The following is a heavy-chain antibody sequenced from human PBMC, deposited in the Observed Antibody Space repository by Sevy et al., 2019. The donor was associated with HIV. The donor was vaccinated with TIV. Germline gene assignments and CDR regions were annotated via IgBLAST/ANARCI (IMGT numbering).Heavy chain of an antibody. CDR3: ARGLGRYYGSGSYYKGNWFDP. Sequence: SETLSLTCAVYGGSFSGYYWSWIRLPPGKGLEWIGEINHSGSTNYNPSLKSRVTISVDTSKNQFSLKLSSVTAADTAVYYCARGLGRYYGSGSYYKGNWFDPWGQGTLVTVSS. J-gene: IGHJ5*02. V-gene: IGHV4-34*01. CDR2: INHSGST. D-gene: IGHD3-10*01. CDR1: GGSFSGYY.